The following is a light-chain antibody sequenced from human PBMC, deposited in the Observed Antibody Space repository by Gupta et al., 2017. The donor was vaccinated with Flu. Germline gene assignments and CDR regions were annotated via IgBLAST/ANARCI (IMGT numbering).Light chain of an antibody. CDR2: DAS. V-gene: IGKV1-33*01. CDR1: QDIKKS. J-gene: IGKJ4*01. CDR3: QHYANLPLT. Sequence: PSSLPASVGDRVTITCQASQDIKKSLNWYQQKPGKAPELLIYDASNLETGLPSRFSGSGSGTHFTFTISSRHPEDVGTYYCQHYANLPLTFGGGTKVEI.